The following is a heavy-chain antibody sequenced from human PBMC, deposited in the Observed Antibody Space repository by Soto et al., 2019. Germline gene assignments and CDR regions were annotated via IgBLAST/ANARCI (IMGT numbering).Heavy chain of an antibody. CDR1: GGSISSYY. CDR2: IHYSGST. D-gene: IGHD2-2*01. Sequence: SETLSLTCTVSGGSISSYYWSWIRQPPGKGLEWIGYIHYSGSTNYNPSLKSRVTMSIDTSKNQFSLRLSSVTAADTAVYYCASYCSSSSCYPHFDYWGQGTLVTVSS. V-gene: IGHV4-59*01. CDR3: ASYCSSSSCYPHFDY. J-gene: IGHJ4*02.